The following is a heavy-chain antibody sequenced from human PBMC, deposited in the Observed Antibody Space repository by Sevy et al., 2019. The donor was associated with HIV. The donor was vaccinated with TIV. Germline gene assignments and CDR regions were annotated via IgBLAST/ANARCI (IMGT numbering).Heavy chain of an antibody. V-gene: IGHV3-23*01. CDR1: GLTFDSYA. J-gene: IGHJ4*02. Sequence: GGSLRLSCAASGLTFDSYAMSWVRQVPGKGLEWVSSISGSGYSTYYADSVKGRFIISRESSKNMVFLQMDSLRVEDSAVYFCAEARVTVFGVVVTFDSWGQGTLVTVSS. CDR3: AEARVTVFGVVVTFDS. CDR2: ISGSGYST. D-gene: IGHD3-3*01.